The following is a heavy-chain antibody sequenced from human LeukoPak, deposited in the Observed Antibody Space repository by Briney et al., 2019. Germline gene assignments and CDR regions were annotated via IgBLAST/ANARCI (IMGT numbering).Heavy chain of an antibody. V-gene: IGHV6-1*01. CDR3: ASDRLAQLWSGAFDI. Sequence: SQTLSLTCAISGDSVSSNSAAWNWIRQSPSRGLEWLGRTYYRSKWYNDYAVSVKSRITINPDTPKNQFPLQLSSVTPEDTAVYYCASDRLAQLWSGAFDIWGQRTMVTVSS. CDR2: TYYRSKWYN. CDR1: GDSVSSNSAA. D-gene: IGHD5-18*01. J-gene: IGHJ3*02.